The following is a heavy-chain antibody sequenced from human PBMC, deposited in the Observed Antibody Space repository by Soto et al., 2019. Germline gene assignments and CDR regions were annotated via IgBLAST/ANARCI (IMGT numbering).Heavy chain of an antibody. CDR1: VFTFSTYP. J-gene: IGHJ6*02. V-gene: IGHV3-23*01. Sequence: GGSLRRSCAASVFTFSTYPMSWVRQAPGKGLEWVSGISGSGISTYYTDSVKGRFTISRDNSKNTVFLQMNSLRDEDTAVYYCVKPPVITASYYYHDMDVWGQGTTVTVSS. D-gene: IGHD4-4*01. CDR3: VKPPVITASYYYHDMDV. CDR2: ISGSGIST.